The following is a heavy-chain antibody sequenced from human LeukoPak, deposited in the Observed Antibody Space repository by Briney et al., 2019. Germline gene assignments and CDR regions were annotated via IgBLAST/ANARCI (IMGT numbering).Heavy chain of an antibody. CDR1: GFTFSTYS. CDR3: ARAVSGSYFDY. Sequence: GGSLRLSCAASGFTFSTYSMNWVRQAPGKGLEWVSSIFRSSGFISYADAVKGRFTISRDNAKNSLYLQMNSLRAEDTAVYYCARAVSGSYFDYWGQGTLVTVSS. J-gene: IGHJ4*02. V-gene: IGHV3-21*01. D-gene: IGHD1-26*01. CDR2: IFRSSGFI.